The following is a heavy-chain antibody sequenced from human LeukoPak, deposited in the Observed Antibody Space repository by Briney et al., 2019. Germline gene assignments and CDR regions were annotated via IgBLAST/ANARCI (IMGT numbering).Heavy chain of an antibody. CDR2: INHSGST. CDR3: ARGLSAIVY. Sequence: SETLSLTCAVYGGSFSGYYWSWIRQPPGKGLEWIGEINHSGSTNYNPSLKSRVTISVDTSRNQFSLKLSSVTAADTAVYYCARGLSAIVYWGQGTLVTVSS. J-gene: IGHJ4*02. CDR1: GGSFSGYY. D-gene: IGHD2-15*01. V-gene: IGHV4-34*01.